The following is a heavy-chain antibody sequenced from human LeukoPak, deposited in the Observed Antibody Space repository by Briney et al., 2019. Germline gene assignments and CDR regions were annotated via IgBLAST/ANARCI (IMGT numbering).Heavy chain of an antibody. V-gene: IGHV3-30*02. CDR3: AKDFITMVRGG. Sequence: GGSLRLSCAASGFTFNTYGMHWVRQAPGKGLEWVAFIRFDGSNKYYADSVKGRFTISRDNSKNTLYLQMNSLRPEDTAVYYCAKDFITMVRGGWGQGTLVTVSS. D-gene: IGHD3-10*01. CDR1: GFTFNTYG. J-gene: IGHJ4*02. CDR2: IRFDGSNK.